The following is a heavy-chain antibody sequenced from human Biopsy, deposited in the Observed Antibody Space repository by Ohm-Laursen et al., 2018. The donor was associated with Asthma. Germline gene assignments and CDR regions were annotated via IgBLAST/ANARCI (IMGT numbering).Heavy chain of an antibody. CDR3: ARTYYDFLTGQVNDAFDI. D-gene: IGHD3-9*01. CDR1: GYTFTSYA. J-gene: IGHJ3*02. CDR2: INAGNGHT. V-gene: IGHV1-3*01. Sequence: SVKVSCKTSGYTFTSYAMHWVRQAPGQRLEWMGWINAGNGHTKYSQKFQGRVTITRDTSASTAYMELSSLRSEDTAVYYCARTYYDFLTGQVNDAFDIWGQGTMVTVSS.